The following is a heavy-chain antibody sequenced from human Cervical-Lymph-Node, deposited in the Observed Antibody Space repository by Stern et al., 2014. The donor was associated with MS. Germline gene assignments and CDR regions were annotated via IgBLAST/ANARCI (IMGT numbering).Heavy chain of an antibody. CDR2: IKSKTGGETT. CDR3: TVPSGSHLKF. Sequence: EVQLVESGGGLVKPGGSLRLSCAASGFIFTDAWMSWVRQAPGKGLEWVGRIKSKTGGETTDYAAPVKGRFTVSRDDSKNILYLQMNSLKTEDTAVYFCTVPSGSHLKFWGQGTLVTVSS. CDR1: GFIFTDAW. V-gene: IGHV3-15*01. J-gene: IGHJ4*02. D-gene: IGHD2-15*01.